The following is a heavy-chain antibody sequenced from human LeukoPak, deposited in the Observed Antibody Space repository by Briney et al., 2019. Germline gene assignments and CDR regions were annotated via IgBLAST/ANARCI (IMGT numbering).Heavy chain of an antibody. CDR1: GFTFSSYW. D-gene: IGHD3-3*01. J-gene: IGHJ6*02. Sequence: PGGSLRLSCAASGFTFSSYWMSWVRQAPGKGLEWVANIKQAGSEKYYVDSVKGRFTISRDNAKNSLYLQMNSLRAEDTAVYYCARTLGILEWLLHYYYYGMDVWGQGTTVTVSS. CDR2: IKQAGSEK. V-gene: IGHV3-7*01. CDR3: ARTLGILEWLLHYYYYGMDV.